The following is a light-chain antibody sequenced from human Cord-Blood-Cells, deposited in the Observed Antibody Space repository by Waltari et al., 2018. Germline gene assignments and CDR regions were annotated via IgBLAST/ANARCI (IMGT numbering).Light chain of an antibody. Sequence: EIVMTQSPATLSLSHGERATLPCRASQSVSSNLAWYQQQPGQAPRLLIYGSSTRATGIPARFSGSWSGTEFTLTISSLQSEDFAVYYCQQYNNWPWTFGQGTKVEIK. V-gene: IGKV3-15*01. CDR3: QQYNNWPWT. CDR2: GSS. J-gene: IGKJ1*01. CDR1: QSVSSN.